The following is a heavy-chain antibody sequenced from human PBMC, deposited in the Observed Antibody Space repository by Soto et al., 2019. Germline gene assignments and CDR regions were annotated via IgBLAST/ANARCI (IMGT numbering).Heavy chain of an antibody. CDR1: GYTITTYG. Sequence: QVQLVQSVAEVKKPGASVKVSCKASGYTITTYGISWVRQAPGQGLEWMGWISVYNGNTNYAQKLQGRVTMTTDTYTSTAYMELRSLRSDDTAMYYCARVRGNPGFFYFDYWGQGTLVTVSS. V-gene: IGHV1-18*01. D-gene: IGHD3-3*01. CDR2: ISVYNGNT. J-gene: IGHJ4*02. CDR3: ARVRGNPGFFYFDY.